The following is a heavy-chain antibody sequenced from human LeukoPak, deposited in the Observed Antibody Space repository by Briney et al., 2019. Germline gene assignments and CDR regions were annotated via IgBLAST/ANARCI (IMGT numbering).Heavy chain of an antibody. J-gene: IGHJ4*02. V-gene: IGHV1-69*05. CDR1: GGTFSSYA. CDR2: IIPIFGTA. Sequence: SVKVSCKASGGTFSSYAISWVRQAPGQGLEWMGRIIPIFGTANYAQKFQGRVTITTDESTSTAYMELSSLRSEDTAVYYCARLYDIFTGQESGDYWGQGTLVTVSS. D-gene: IGHD3-9*01. CDR3: ARLYDIFTGQESGDY.